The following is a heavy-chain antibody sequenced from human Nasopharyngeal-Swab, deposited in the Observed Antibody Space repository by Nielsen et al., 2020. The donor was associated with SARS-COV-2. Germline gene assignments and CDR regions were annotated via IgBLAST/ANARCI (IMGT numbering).Heavy chain of an antibody. J-gene: IGHJ4*02. Sequence: GGSLRLSCAASGFTFSNYWMCWVRQAPGKGLEWVSTVTSSGSSTYYADSVKGRFTISRDNSKNTLYLQMGSLRAEDTAVYYCALPTWALRSFDLLLHFWGQGTVVTVSS. D-gene: IGHD3-9*01. CDR3: ALPTWALRSFDLLLHF. CDR2: VTSSGSST. CDR1: GFTFSNYW. V-gene: IGHV3-23*01.